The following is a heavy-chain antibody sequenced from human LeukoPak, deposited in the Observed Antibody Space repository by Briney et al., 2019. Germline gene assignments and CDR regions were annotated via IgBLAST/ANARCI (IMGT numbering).Heavy chain of an antibody. CDR3: ARLNPRFTMVRGVIPFVY. CDR1: GGSISNYY. Sequence: SETLSLTCTVSGGSISNYYWSWVREPPGKGLEWIGYIYYSGITNYKPSLKSRVTISVDTSKNQVSLKLSSVTAADTAVYYCARLNPRFTMVRGVIPFVYWGQGTLVTVSS. V-gene: IGHV4-59*08. J-gene: IGHJ4*02. CDR2: IYYSGIT. D-gene: IGHD3-10*01.